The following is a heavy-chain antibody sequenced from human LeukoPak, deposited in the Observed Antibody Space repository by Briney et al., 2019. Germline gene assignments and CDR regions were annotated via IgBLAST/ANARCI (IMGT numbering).Heavy chain of an antibody. Sequence: PGGSLRLSCAASGFTFSSYGMHWVRQAPGKGLEWVAFIRYDGSNKYYADSVKGRFTISRDNSKNTLYLQMNSLRAEDTAVYYCANWGDMVYANRDDFDYWGQGTLVTVSS. V-gene: IGHV3-30*02. J-gene: IGHJ4*02. CDR1: GFTFSSYG. CDR3: ANWGDMVYANRDDFDY. CDR2: IRYDGSNK. D-gene: IGHD2-8*01.